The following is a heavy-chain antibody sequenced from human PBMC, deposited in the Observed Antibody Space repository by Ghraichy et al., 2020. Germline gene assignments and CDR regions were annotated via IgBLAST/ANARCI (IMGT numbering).Heavy chain of an antibody. CDR1: GFTFSSYD. V-gene: IGHV3-13*01. D-gene: IGHD6-19*01. CDR2: IGTAGDT. J-gene: IGHJ3*02. Sequence: GGSLRLSCAASGFTFSSYDMHWVRQATGKGLEWVSAIGTAGDTYYPGSVKGRFTISRENAKNSMYLQMNSLRAGDTAVYYCARGGSSGWYDRDAFDIWGQGTMVTVSS. CDR3: ARGGSSGWYDRDAFDI.